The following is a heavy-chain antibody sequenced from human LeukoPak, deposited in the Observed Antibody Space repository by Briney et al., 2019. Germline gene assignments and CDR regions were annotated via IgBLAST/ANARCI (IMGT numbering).Heavy chain of an antibody. Sequence: GGTLRLSCAASGFTFHTHDMYWVRQAPGEGLEWVSGISAASDKTYFIDSVKGRFFISRDNSKNTVYLQLNNLRAEDTAVYYCAKVRDWGGFDYWGQGTLVIVSS. V-gene: IGHV3-23*01. D-gene: IGHD3/OR15-3a*01. CDR1: GFTFHTHD. J-gene: IGHJ4*02. CDR2: ISAASDKT. CDR3: AKVRDWGGFDY.